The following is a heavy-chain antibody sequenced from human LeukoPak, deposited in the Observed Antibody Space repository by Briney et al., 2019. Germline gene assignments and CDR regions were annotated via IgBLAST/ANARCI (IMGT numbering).Heavy chain of an antibody. J-gene: IGHJ4*02. CDR2: INRDGSRT. V-gene: IGHV3-74*01. CDR1: GFTFSTSW. Sequence: GGSLRLSCAASGFTFSTSWMHWVRQAPGKGLVWVSHINRDGSRTTYADSVKGRFTVSRDNAKNTVYLQMNSLRAEDTALYFCVRSLTGTDDYWGQGTLVTVSS. CDR3: VRSLTGTDDY. D-gene: IGHD3-9*01.